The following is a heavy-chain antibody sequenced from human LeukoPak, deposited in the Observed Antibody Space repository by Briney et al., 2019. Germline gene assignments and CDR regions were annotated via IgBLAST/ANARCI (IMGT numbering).Heavy chain of an antibody. CDR1: GFTFSNAW. J-gene: IGHJ4*02. D-gene: IGHD4-17*01. CDR3: TTALAHYGDPLI. V-gene: IGHV3-15*01. CDR2: IKSKTDGGTT. Sequence: GGSLRLSCAASGFTFSNAWMSWVRQAPGKGLEWVGRIKSKTDGGTTDYAAPVKGRFTISRDDSKNTLYLQMNSLKTEDTAVYYCTTALAHYGDPLIWGQGTLVTVSS.